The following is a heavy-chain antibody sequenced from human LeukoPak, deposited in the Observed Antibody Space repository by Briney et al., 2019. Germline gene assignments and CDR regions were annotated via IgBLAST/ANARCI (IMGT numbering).Heavy chain of an antibody. CDR1: GGSISSGDYH. D-gene: IGHD5-18*01. Sequence: SETLSLTCTVSGGSISSGDYHWSWIRQPPGKGLEWVGYIYYSGSTYYNPSLKSRVTISVDTSKNQFFLNLRSATAADTAVYYCARGDTSMLTGIDYWGQGTLVTVSS. V-gene: IGHV4-30-4*01. CDR3: ARGDTSMLTGIDY. CDR2: IYYSGST. J-gene: IGHJ4*02.